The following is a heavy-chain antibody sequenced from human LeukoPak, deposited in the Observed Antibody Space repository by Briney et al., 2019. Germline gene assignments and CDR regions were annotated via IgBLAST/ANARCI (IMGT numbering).Heavy chain of an antibody. CDR3: ARSKWELLGDYYGMDV. D-gene: IGHD1-26*01. J-gene: IGHJ6*02. CDR1: GGAISSGGYY. CDR2: IYFSGST. V-gene: IGHV4-31*03. Sequence: SQTLSLTCTVSGGAISSGGYYWSWIRQHPGKGLEWIGYIYFSGSTYYNPSLKSRVTISVDTSKNQFSLKLSSVTAADTAVYYCARSKWELLGDYYGMDVWGQGTTVTVSS.